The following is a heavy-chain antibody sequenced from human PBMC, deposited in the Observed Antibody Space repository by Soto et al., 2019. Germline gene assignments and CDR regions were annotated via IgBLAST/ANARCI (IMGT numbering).Heavy chain of an antibody. CDR3: ARSAGSYGDYDY. CDR1: GGSFSGYY. V-gene: IGHV4-34*01. J-gene: IGHJ4*02. CDR2: INHIGST. Sequence: SETLSLTCAVYGGSFSGYYWSWIRQPPGKGLEWIGEINHIGSTNYNPALKSRVTISVDTSKNQFSLKLSSVTAADTAVYYCARSAGSYGDYDYWGQGTLVTVSS. D-gene: IGHD4-17*01.